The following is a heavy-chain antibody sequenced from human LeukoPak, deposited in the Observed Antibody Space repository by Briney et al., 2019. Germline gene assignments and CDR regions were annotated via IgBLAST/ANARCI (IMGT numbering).Heavy chain of an antibody. Sequence: PVKVSCKASGGTFSSYAISWVRQAPGQGLEWMGGIIPTFGTANYAQKFQGRVTITADKSTSTAYMELSSLRSEDTAVYYCARGLRLRTTLGWFDPWGQGTLVTVSS. CDR2: IIPTFGTA. CDR1: GGTFSSYA. CDR3: ARGLRLRTTLGWFDP. D-gene: IGHD4-11*01. V-gene: IGHV1-69*06. J-gene: IGHJ5*02.